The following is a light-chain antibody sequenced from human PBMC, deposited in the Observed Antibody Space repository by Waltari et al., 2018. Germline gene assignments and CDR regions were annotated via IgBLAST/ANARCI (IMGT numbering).Light chain of an antibody. CDR2: WAS. Sequence: IVMTHSPDSLAVSLGERATVACMYSQNILYTAKNKNYLGWYQQKPGQPPTLLISWASTRESGVPDRFRGSGSGTDFTLTISSLQAEDVAVYFCHQYYSTPWTFGQGTRVEVK. V-gene: IGKV4-1*01. CDR1: QNILYTAKNKNY. J-gene: IGKJ1*01. CDR3: HQYYSTPWT.